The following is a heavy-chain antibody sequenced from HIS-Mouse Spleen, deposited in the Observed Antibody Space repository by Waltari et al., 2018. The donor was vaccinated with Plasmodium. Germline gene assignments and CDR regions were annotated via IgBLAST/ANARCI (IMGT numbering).Heavy chain of an antibody. J-gene: IGHJ6*02. CDR2: ISYDGSNK. D-gene: IGHD3-3*01. CDR1: GFTFSSYA. CDR3: ARLYYDFWSGYYPYGMDV. V-gene: IGHV3-30*04. Sequence: PASGFTFSSYAMHWVRQAPDKGLDWVAVISYDGSNKYYADSVKGRFTISRDNSKNTLYLQMNSLRAEDTAVYYCARLYYDFWSGYYPYGMDVWGQGTTVTVSS.